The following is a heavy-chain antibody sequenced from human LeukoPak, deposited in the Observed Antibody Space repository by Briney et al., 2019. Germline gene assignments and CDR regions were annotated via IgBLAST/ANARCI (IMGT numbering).Heavy chain of an antibody. CDR1: GYTFTSCY. D-gene: IGHD6-13*01. V-gene: IGHV1-46*01. CDR2: INPSGGST. Sequence: ASVKVSCKASGYTFTSCYMHWVRQAPGQGLEWMGIINPSGGSTSYAQKFQGRVTMTRDMSTSTVYMELSSLRSEDTAVYYCARGLRIAAAGTLRQLDPWGQGTLVTVSS. CDR3: ARGLRIAAAGTLRQLDP. J-gene: IGHJ5*02.